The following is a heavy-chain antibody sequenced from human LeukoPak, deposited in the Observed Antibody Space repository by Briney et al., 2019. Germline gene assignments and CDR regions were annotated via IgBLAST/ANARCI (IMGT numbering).Heavy chain of an antibody. D-gene: IGHD5-24*01. J-gene: IGHJ4*02. V-gene: IGHV1-69*01. CDR3: ARGVEMATIFGYYFDY. CDR1: GGTFSSYA. CDR2: IIPIFGTA. Sequence: GSSVKVSCKASGGTFSSYAISWVRQAPGQGLEWMGGIIPIFGTANYAQKFQGRVTITADESTSTAYMELSSLRSEGTAVYYCARGVEMATIFGYYFDYWGQGTLVTVSS.